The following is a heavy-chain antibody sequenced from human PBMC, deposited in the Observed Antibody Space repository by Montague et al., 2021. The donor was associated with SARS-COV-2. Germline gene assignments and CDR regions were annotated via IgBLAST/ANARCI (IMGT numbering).Heavy chain of an antibody. Sequence: SETLSLTCTVSGGSVSSYYWSWIRQHPGKGLEWIGYIYYSGNTNYNPSLKSRVTISVDTSKNQVSLKLSSVTAADTAVYYCARGESYSTSWYYFFDYWGQGTLVTVSS. CDR2: IYYSGNT. D-gene: IGHD6-13*01. CDR3: ARGESYSTSWYYFFDY. J-gene: IGHJ4*02. CDR1: GGSVSSYY. V-gene: IGHV4-59*02.